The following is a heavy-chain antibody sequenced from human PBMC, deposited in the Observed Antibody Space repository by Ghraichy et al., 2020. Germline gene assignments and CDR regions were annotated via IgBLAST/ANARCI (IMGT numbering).Heavy chain of an antibody. V-gene: IGHV4-4*07. CDR2: IHASGST. J-gene: IGHJ5*02. CDR1: GGSIRSVY. Sequence: SETLSLTCTVSGGSIRSVYWSWIRQPAGKGLEWIGRIHASGSTNYNPSLKSRINLSLDTSKNQFSPRVSSVTAADTAVYYCATTYFDFWSGPSSDSWGQGTLDIGSS. CDR3: ATTYFDFWSGPSSDS. D-gene: IGHD3-3*01.